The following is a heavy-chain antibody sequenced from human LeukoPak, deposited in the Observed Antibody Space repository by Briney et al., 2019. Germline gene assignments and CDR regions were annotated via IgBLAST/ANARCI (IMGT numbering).Heavy chain of an antibody. D-gene: IGHD6-19*01. CDR1: GFTVSSNY. V-gene: IGHV3-53*01. CDR3: AREGRRSSGPFDY. J-gene: IGHJ4*02. Sequence: GGSLRLSCAASGFTVSSNYMSWVRQAPGKGLEWVSVIYSGGSTYYAASVKGRFTISRDNSKNTLYLQMNSLRAEDTAVYYCAREGRRSSGPFDYWGQGTLVTVSS. CDR2: IYSGGST.